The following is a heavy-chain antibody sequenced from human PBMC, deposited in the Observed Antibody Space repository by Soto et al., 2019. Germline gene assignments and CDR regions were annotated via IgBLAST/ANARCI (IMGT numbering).Heavy chain of an antibody. Sequence: SETLSLTCTVSGGPISSSSYYWGWIRQPPGKGLEWIGSIYYSGSTYYNPSLKSRVTISVDTSKNQFSLKLSSVTAADTAVYYCARQVLIAAAGENFDYWGQGTLVTVSS. CDR2: IYYSGST. CDR1: GGPISSSSYY. V-gene: IGHV4-39*01. J-gene: IGHJ4*02. D-gene: IGHD6-13*01. CDR3: ARQVLIAAAGENFDY.